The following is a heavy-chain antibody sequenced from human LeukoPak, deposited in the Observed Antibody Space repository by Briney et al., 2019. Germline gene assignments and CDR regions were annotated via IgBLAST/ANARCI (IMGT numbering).Heavy chain of an antibody. J-gene: IGHJ4*02. CDR2: MNPNSGNT. CDR1: GYTFTSYD. Sequence: ASVKVSCRASGYTFTSYDINRVRQATGQGLEWMGWMNPNSGNTGYAQKFQGRVTMTRNTSISTAYMGLSSLRSEDTAGYYCVRLLIGEFNYWGQGTLVTVSS. V-gene: IGHV1-8*01. CDR3: VRLLIGEFNY. D-gene: IGHD3-10*01.